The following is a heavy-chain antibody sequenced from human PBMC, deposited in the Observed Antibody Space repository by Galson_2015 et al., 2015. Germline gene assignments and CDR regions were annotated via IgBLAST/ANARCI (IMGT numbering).Heavy chain of an antibody. J-gene: IGHJ6*02. CDR3: AASYYYYGMDV. V-gene: IGHV3-49*03. CDR1: GFTFGDYA. D-gene: IGHD6-25*01. CDR2: IRSKAYGGTT. Sequence: SLRLSCAASGFTFGDYAMSWFRQAPGKGLEWVGSIRSKAYGGTTEYAASVKGRFTISRDDSKSIAYLQMNSLKTEDTAVYYCAASYYYYGMDVWGQGTTVTVSS.